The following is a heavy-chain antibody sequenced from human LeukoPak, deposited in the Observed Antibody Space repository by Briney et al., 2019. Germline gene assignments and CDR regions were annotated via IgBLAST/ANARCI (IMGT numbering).Heavy chain of an antibody. CDR2: IYTSGST. J-gene: IGHJ3*02. D-gene: IGHD2-15*01. V-gene: IGHV4-61*02. CDR1: GGSVSSDTYY. Sequence: PSETLSLTCTVSGGSVSSDTYYWSWIRQPAGEGLEWIGRIYTSGSTNYNPSLKSRVTISVDTSKNQFSLKLSSVTAADTAVYYCARGYCSGGSCPRGVDAFDIWGQGTMVTVSS. CDR3: ARGYCSGGSCPRGVDAFDI.